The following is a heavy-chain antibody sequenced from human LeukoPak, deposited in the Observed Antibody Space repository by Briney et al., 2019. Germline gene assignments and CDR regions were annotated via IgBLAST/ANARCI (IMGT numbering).Heavy chain of an antibody. Sequence: GGSLRLSCAASGFTFSDDFMTWLRQAPGKGLEWISYISSSGTTKSYADSVKGRFTISRNNAKNSLYLQMNSLRAEDTAVYYCARVTPPDYYDSTSPCYFDLWGRGTPLAVFS. CDR3: ARVTPPDYYDSTSPCYFDL. CDR2: ISSSGTTK. CDR1: GFTFSDDF. V-gene: IGHV3-11*01. D-gene: IGHD3-16*01. J-gene: IGHJ2*01.